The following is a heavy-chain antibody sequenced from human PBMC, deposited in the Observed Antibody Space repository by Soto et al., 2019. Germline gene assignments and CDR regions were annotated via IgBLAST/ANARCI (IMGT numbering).Heavy chain of an antibody. CDR2: IKQDGSEK. CDR1: GFTFSSYW. CDR3: ASLANYRGYYFDY. D-gene: IGHD1-7*01. Sequence: GGSLRLSCAASGFTFSSYWMSWVRQAPGKGLEWVANIKQDGSEKYYVDSVKGRFTISRDNAKNSLYLQMNSLRAEDTAVYYCASLANYRGYYFDYWGQGTLVTVSS. V-gene: IGHV3-7*01. J-gene: IGHJ4*02.